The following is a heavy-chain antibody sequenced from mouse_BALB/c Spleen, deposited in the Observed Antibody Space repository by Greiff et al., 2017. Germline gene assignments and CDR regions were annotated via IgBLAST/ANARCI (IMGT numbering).Heavy chain of an antibody. Sequence: VQLQQSGAELVRPGASVTLSCTASGYTFTDYEMHWVQQTPVHGLEWIGAIDPETGGTASNQKFKGKAPLTADKSSSTAYMERRSLTAEDSAVYYCTRGGAWFAYWGQGTLVTVSA. CDR2: IDPETGGT. CDR1: GYTFTDYE. CDR3: TRGGAWFAY. V-gene: IGHV1-15*01. J-gene: IGHJ3*01.